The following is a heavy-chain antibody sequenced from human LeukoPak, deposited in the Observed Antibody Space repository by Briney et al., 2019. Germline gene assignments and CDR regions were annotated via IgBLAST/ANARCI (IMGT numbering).Heavy chain of an antibody. Sequence: SETLSLTCAVYGGSFSGYYWSWIRQPPGKGLERIGEINHSGSTNYNPSLKSRVTISVDTSKNQFSLKLSSVTAADTAVYYCARATPPYYYDSSGYGVWGQGTTVTVSS. J-gene: IGHJ6*02. CDR1: GGSFSGYY. V-gene: IGHV4-34*01. D-gene: IGHD3-22*01. CDR3: ARATPPYYYDSSGYGV. CDR2: INHSGST.